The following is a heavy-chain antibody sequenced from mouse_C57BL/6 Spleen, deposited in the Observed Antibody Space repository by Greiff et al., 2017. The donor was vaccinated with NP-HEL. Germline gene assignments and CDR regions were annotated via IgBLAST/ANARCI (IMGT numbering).Heavy chain of an antibody. CDR2: INPNYGTT. V-gene: IGHV1-39*01. Sequence: EVKLMESGPELVKPGASVKISCKASGYSFTDYNMNWVKQSNGKSLEWIGVINPNYGTTSYNQKFKGKATLTVDQSSSTAYMQLNSLTSEDSAVYYCARVYYGSSYRYFDVWGTGTTVTVSS. J-gene: IGHJ1*03. CDR1: GYSFTDYN. CDR3: ARVYYGSSYRYFDV. D-gene: IGHD1-1*01.